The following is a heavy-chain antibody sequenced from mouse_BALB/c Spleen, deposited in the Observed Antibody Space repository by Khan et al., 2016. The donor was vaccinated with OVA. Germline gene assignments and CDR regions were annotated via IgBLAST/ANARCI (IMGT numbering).Heavy chain of an antibody. J-gene: IGHJ2*01. V-gene: IGHV1-7*01. CDR3: ARRGVRGDFDY. D-gene: IGHD1-1*01. CDR1: GYTFINYW. Sequence: QVQLQHSGAELAKPGASVKMSCKASGYTFINYWILWVKKRPGQGLEWIGYINPSTGYTEYNQNFKDKVTLTADKSFSTAYMQLSSLTSEDSAVYYGARRGVRGDFDYWGQGTTLTVSS. CDR2: INPSTGYT.